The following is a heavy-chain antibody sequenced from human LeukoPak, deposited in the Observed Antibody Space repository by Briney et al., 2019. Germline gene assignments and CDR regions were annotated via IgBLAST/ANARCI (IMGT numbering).Heavy chain of an antibody. D-gene: IGHD3-16*02. CDR1: GGSFSGYY. Sequence: PSETLSLTCAVYGGSFSGYYWSWIRQPPGKGLEWIWEINPSGSTNYNPSLKSRVTISVDTSKNQFSLKLSSVTAADTAVYYCARDHRMITFGGVIGPNWFDPWGQGTLVTVSS. J-gene: IGHJ5*02. V-gene: IGHV4-34*01. CDR2: INPSGST. CDR3: ARDHRMITFGGVIGPNWFDP.